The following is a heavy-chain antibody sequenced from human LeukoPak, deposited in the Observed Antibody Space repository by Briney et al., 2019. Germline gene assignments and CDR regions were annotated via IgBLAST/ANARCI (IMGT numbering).Heavy chain of an antibody. CDR2: IYYSGST. J-gene: IGHJ5*02. Sequence: SETLSLTCTVSGGSISSYYWSWIRQTPGKGLEWIGYIYYSGSTNFNPSLKSRVTISVDTSKNQFSLKMSSVTAADTAVYYCARGGNYWPQWWFDPWGRGTLVSVSS. D-gene: IGHD1-26*01. CDR3: ARGGNYWPQWWFDP. V-gene: IGHV4-59*01. CDR1: GGSISSYY.